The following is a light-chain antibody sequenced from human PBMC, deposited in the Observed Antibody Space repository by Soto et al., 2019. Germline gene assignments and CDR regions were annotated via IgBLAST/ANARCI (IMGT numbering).Light chain of an antibody. V-gene: IGLV2-11*01. CDR2: DVS. CDR1: SSDVGAYDY. J-gene: IGLJ1*01. Sequence: QSALAQPPSVSVSPGQSVTIACTGTSSDVGAYDYVSWYQQHPGKAPKLMIYDVSKRPSGVPDRFSGSKSGNTASLTISGLQAEDEADYYCCSYAGSYASDYVFGAGTKVTVL. CDR3: CSYAGSYASDYV.